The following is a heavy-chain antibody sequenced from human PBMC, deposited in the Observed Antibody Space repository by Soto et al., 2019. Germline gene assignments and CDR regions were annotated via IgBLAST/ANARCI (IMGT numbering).Heavy chain of an antibody. V-gene: IGHV3-23*01. CDR2: ISARGDNT. CDR1: GFTFSSYA. CDR3: VEARYFYYGMDF. Sequence: PGGSLRLSCAASGFTFSSYAMRWARQAPGKGLEWVSAISARGDNTYYTDSLKGRFTVSRDNSKNTLYLQMNSLRAEDTAIYYCVEARYFYYGMDFWDQGTTVTV. J-gene: IGHJ6*02.